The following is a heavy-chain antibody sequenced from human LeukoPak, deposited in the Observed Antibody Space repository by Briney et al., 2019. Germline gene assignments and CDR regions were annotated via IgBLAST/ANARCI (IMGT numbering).Heavy chain of an antibody. CDR1: GYTFTSYA. V-gene: IGHV7-4-1*02. CDR3: AREVETFDY. CDR2: VNTSTGDP. Sequence: ASVKVSCKASGYTFTSYAMNWVRQAPGQGLEWMGWVNTSTGDPTYAQGFTGRFVFSLDTSVSTAYLQISSLKAEDTAVYYCAREVETFDYWGQGTLVTVSS. D-gene: IGHD2-21*02. J-gene: IGHJ4*02.